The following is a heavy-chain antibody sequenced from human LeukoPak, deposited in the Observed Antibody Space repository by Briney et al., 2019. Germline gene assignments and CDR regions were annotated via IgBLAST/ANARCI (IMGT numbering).Heavy chain of an antibody. CDR3: AKPNVYGLIEI. D-gene: IGHD2/OR15-2a*01. J-gene: IGHJ3*02. CDR2: IFYSGST. CDR1: GGSISTSNYY. V-gene: IGHV4-39*07. Sequence: SETLSLTCAVSGGSISTSNYYWGWVRQPPGKALEWIGNIFYSGSTYYSPSLKSRVTISLDTSRNQFSLKLNSVTAADTAVYYCAKPNVYGLIEIWGKGKMVTVSS.